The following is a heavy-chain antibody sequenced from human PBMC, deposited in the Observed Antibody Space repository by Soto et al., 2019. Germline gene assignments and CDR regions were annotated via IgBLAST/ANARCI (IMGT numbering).Heavy chain of an antibody. CDR1: GGTFSSYT. CDR2: IIPILGIA. D-gene: IGHD5-12*01. Sequence: QVQLVQSGAEVKKPGSSVKVSFKASGGTFSSYTISWVRQAPGQGLEWMGRIIPILGIANYAQKFQGRVPITADKSTRTAYMELSSLRSEDTAVYYCAGGDRRDGYNPGFDSWGQGTLVTVSS. J-gene: IGHJ4*02. CDR3: AGGDRRDGYNPGFDS. V-gene: IGHV1-69*02.